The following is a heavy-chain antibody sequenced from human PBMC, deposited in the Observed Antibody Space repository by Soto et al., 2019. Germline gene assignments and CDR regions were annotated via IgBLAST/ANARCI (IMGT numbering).Heavy chain of an antibody. CDR2: IYSGGYT. Sequence: EVQLVESGGDLVQRGGSLRLSCAASGFDVSNTDMSWVRQAPGKGLEWVSVIYSGGYTNYADSVKGRFIASRDSPKNTLSLQMYSLIAEDTAVYYWAREGIKVIAAYEYYFDHWGQGTLVTVSS. J-gene: IGHJ4*02. CDR1: GFDVSNTD. CDR3: AREGIKVIAAYEYYFDH. D-gene: IGHD1-20*01. V-gene: IGHV3-66*01.